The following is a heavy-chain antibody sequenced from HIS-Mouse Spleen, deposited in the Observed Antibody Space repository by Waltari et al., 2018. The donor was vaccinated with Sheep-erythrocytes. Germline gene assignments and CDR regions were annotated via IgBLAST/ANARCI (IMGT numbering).Heavy chain of an antibody. CDR2: IKSKTDGGTT. V-gene: IGHV3-15*01. CDR1: GFTFSNAW. CDR3: TTNRPVSIAAAGTDY. Sequence: EVQLVESGGGLVKPGGSLRLSCAASGFTFSNAWMSWVRQAPGKGLEWVGRIKSKTDGGTTDYAAPVKGRFTISRDDSKNTLYLQMSSLKTEDTAVYYCTTNRPVSIAAAGTDYWGQGTLVTVSS. D-gene: IGHD6-13*01. J-gene: IGHJ4*02.